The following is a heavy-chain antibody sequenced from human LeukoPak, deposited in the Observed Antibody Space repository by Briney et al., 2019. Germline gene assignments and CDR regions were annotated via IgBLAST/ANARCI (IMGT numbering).Heavy chain of an antibody. Sequence: PGGSLRLSCAASGFTFSSYAMSCVRQAPGKGLEWGSDISGSGGSTYYVDSVKGRFTISRDNSKNTLYLQMNSLRAEDTAVYYCLVVAGTGYFDYWGQGTLVTVSS. J-gene: IGHJ4*02. V-gene: IGHV3-23*01. CDR2: ISGSGGST. CDR3: LVVAGTGYFDY. CDR1: GFTFSSYA. D-gene: IGHD6-19*01.